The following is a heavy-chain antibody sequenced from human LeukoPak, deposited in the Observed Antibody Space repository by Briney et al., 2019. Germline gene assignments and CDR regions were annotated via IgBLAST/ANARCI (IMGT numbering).Heavy chain of an antibody. CDR3: ASQLGARFWFDP. J-gene: IGHJ5*02. D-gene: IGHD3-16*01. CDR2: IYTSGST. Sequence: SETLSLTCTVSGGSISSGSYYWSWIRQPAGKGLEWIGRIYTSGSTNYNPSLKSRVTISVDTSKNQFSLKLSSVTAADTAVYYCASQLGARFWFDPWGQGTLVTVSS. CDR1: GGSISSGSYY. V-gene: IGHV4-61*02.